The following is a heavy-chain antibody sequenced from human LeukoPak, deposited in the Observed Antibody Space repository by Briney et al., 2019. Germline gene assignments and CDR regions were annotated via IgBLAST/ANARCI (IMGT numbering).Heavy chain of an antibody. Sequence: SETLSLTCTVSGGSIGSGSYYWIWIRQPAGKRLEWIGRIYTGGSTNSHPSLNSRVTISLDTSNNQFSLKLSSVTAADTAVYFCAREWDYGGNRYFDYWGQGTLVTVSS. CDR1: GGSIGSGSYY. D-gene: IGHD4-23*01. V-gene: IGHV4-61*02. CDR2: IYTGGST. CDR3: AREWDYGGNRYFDY. J-gene: IGHJ4*02.